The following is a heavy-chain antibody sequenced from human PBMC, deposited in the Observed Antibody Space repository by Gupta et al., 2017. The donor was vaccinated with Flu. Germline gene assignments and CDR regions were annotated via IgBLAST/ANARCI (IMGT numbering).Heavy chain of an antibody. CDR2: SYDGSKI. V-gene: IGHV3-30*18. CDR3: AKDRGGGSPPSEFDS. J-gene: IGHJ4*02. Sequence: SYDGSKIYYADSVKGRFTISRVNSKNTLYVNMNSLRAEDTAVYFCAKDRGGGSPPSEFDSWGQGTLVTVSS. D-gene: IGHD2-15*01.